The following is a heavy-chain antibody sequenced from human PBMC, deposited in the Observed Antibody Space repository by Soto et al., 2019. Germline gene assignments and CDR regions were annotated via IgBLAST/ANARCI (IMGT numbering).Heavy chain of an antibody. CDR2: IIPIFGTA. Sequence: RASVKVSCKASGGTFSSYAISWVRQAPGQGLEWMGGIIPIFGTANYAQKFQGRVTITADESTSTAYMELSSLRSEDTAVYYCARYYYDSSGYPYYFDYWGKGTLVTVSS. J-gene: IGHJ4*02. D-gene: IGHD3-22*01. CDR3: ARYYYDSSGYPYYFDY. CDR1: GGTFSSYA. V-gene: IGHV1-69*13.